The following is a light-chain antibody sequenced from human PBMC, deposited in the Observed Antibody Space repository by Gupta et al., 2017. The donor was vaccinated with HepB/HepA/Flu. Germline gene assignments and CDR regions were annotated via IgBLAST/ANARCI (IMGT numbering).Light chain of an antibody. CDR1: SSNIGNNY. Sequence: QSVLTQPPSVSAAPGQKVPISCSGSSSNIGNNYVSWYQPLPVTAPKLIIYDNNKRPAGIPDRFSGSKSGTAATLGITGLQTGDEADYYGGTWDSSLGGVFGGGTKLTVL. CDR3: GTWDSSLGGV. J-gene: IGLJ3*02. V-gene: IGLV1-51*01. CDR2: DNN.